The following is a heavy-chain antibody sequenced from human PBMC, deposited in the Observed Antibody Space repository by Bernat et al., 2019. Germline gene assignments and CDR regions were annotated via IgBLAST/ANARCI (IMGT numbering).Heavy chain of an antibody. J-gene: IGHJ4*02. CDR3: ASVHWSRRDTHDY. V-gene: IGHV1-2*02. CDR1: GFTFSDYY. D-gene: IGHD1-1*01. Sequence: QVHLVQSGAEVREPGTSVKVSCKASGFTFSDYYIHWVRQAPGQGLEWMGWISENNGDTKYAQKFQGRVTMTRDTSISTAYMELSRLNSDDTAVFYCASVHWSRRDTHDYWGQGTLVAVSS. CDR2: ISENNGDT.